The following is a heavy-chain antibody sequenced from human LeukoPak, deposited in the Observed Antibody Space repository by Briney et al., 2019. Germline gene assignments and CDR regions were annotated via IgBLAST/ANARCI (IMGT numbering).Heavy chain of an antibody. J-gene: IGHJ6*03. CDR2: ISAYNGNT. CDR1: GYTFTSYG. Sequence: ASVKVSCKASGYTFTSYGISWVRQAPGQGLEWMGWISAYNGNTNYAQKLQGRVTMTTDTSTSTAYMELRSLRSDDTAVYYCARAVVAIFGVPYYMDVWGKGTTVTVSS. D-gene: IGHD3-3*01. V-gene: IGHV1-18*01. CDR3: ARAVVAIFGVPYYMDV.